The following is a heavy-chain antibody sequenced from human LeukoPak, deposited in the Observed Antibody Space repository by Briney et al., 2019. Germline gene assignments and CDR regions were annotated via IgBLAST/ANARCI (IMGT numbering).Heavy chain of an antibody. CDR3: ASYYGDYVGYYFDY. J-gene: IGHJ4*02. CDR2: IYHSGST. D-gene: IGHD4-17*01. CDR1: GYSISSGYY. Sequence: SETLSLTCTVSGYSISSGYYWGWIRQPPGKGLEWIGSIYHSGSTYYNPSLKSRVTISVDTSKNQFSLKLSSVTAADTAVYYCASYYGDYVGYYFDYWGQGTLVTVSS. V-gene: IGHV4-38-2*02.